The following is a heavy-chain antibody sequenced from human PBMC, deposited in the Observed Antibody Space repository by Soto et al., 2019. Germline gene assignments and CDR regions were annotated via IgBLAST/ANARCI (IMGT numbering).Heavy chain of an antibody. D-gene: IGHD3-3*01. CDR2: INVGDGNT. J-gene: IGHJ4*02. CDR1: GYTFTRYV. V-gene: IGHV1-3*01. Sequence: QVHLVQSGAEVKKPGASVKVSCKTSGYTFTRYVMYWVRQAPGQRLEWMGLINVGDGNTKYSEKFQGRVTITRDTSASTAYMELSRLKSEDTAVYYCAREAAGDFWSGNQYAYGFDFWGQGTLVTVSP. CDR3: AREAAGDFWSGNQYAYGFDF.